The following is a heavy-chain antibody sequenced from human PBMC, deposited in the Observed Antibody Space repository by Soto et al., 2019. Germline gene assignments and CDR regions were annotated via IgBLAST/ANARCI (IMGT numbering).Heavy chain of an antibody. Sequence: SVKVSCKASGGTFSSYAISWVRQAPGQGLEWMGGIIPIFGTANYAQKFQGRVTITADESTSTAYMELSSLRSEDTAVYYCARRGSGYYTGISWFDPWGQGTLVTVSS. D-gene: IGHD3-3*01. CDR3: ARRGSGYYTGISWFDP. CDR1: GGTFSSYA. V-gene: IGHV1-69*13. CDR2: IIPIFGTA. J-gene: IGHJ5*02.